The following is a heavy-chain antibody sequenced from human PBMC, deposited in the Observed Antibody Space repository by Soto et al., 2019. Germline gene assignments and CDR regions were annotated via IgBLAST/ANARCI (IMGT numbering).Heavy chain of an antibody. V-gene: IGHV1-69*02. Sequence: QVQLVQSGAEVKKPGSSVKVSCKSSGGTFSSYTISWVRQAPGQGLEWMGRIIPILGIANYAQKFQGRVTITADKSTSTAYMELSSLRSEDTAVYYCARAGQDYYYMDVWGKGTTVTVSS. CDR2: IIPILGIA. J-gene: IGHJ6*03. CDR1: GGTFSSYT. CDR3: ARAGQDYYYMDV.